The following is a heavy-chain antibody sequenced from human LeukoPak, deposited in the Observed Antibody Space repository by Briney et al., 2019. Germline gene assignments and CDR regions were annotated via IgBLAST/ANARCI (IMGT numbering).Heavy chain of an antibody. CDR1: GGSLSSYY. V-gene: IGHV4-4*07. D-gene: IGHD2-21*02. Sequence: SQTLSLTCTVSGGSLSSYYWSWIRQPAGKGLEWIGRMYITGNTNYNPSPKSRVTMSLDTSKNHFSLKLSSVTAADTAVYYCARDSTASSPWYFDLWGRDTLVTVSS. J-gene: IGHJ2*01. CDR3: ARDSTASSPWYFDL. CDR2: MYITGNT.